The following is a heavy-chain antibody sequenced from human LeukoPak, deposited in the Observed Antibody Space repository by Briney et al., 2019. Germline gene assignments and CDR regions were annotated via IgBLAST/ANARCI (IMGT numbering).Heavy chain of an antibody. D-gene: IGHD3-3*01. CDR2: MNPNSGNT. V-gene: IGHV1-8*03. Sequence: ASVKVSCKASGYTFTSHDINWVRQATGQGLEWMGWMNPNSGNTGYAQKFQGRVTITRNTSISTAYMELSSLRSEDTAVYYCAREEERIAIFGVTNSRFDYWGQGTLVTVSS. CDR3: AREEERIAIFGVTNSRFDY. J-gene: IGHJ4*02. CDR1: GYTFTSHD.